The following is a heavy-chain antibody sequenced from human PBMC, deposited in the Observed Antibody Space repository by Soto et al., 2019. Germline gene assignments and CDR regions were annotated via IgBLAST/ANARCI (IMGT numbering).Heavy chain of an antibody. CDR2: IYLDDDK. J-gene: IGHJ4*02. Sequence: QITLKESGPTLVKPTQTLTLTCNFSGFSFSPTGVGVGWIRQPPGKSLEWLALIYLDDDKRYSPSLKSRLTITKDTSKNQVVLTMTNMDPVDTATYYCAHRQAQGIGLAGTFDSWGQGTLVTVSS. D-gene: IGHD6-19*01. CDR3: AHRQAQGIGLAGTFDS. CDR1: GFSFSPTGVG. V-gene: IGHV2-5*02.